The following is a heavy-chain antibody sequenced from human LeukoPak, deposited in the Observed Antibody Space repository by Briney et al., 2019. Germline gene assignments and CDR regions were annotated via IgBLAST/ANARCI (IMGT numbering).Heavy chain of an antibody. CDR3: AREVLLWFGEGPGYYYYYMDV. V-gene: IGHV3-21*01. CDR1: GFTFSSYS. J-gene: IGHJ6*03. CDR2: ISSSSSYI. D-gene: IGHD3-10*01. Sequence: PGGSLRLSCAASGFTFSSYSMNWVRQAPGKGLEWVSSISSSSSYIYYADSVKGRFTISRDNAKNSLYLQMNSLRAEDTAVYYCAREVLLWFGEGPGYYYYYMDVWGKGTTVTVSS.